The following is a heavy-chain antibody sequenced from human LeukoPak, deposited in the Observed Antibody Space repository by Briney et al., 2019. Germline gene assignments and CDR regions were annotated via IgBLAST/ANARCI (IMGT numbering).Heavy chain of an antibody. CDR3: ARDTSPSSRSSYFDALDM. CDR2: INQDGTKK. V-gene: IGHV3-7*01. J-gene: IGHJ3*02. D-gene: IGHD6-13*01. CDR1: GFTFRNDW. Sequence: PGGSLRLPCATSGFTFRNDWVTWVRQAQGKGLEWVANINQDGTKKNYVDSVKGRFTISRDNTKNSLFLQMNSLRAEDTAIYYCARDTSPSSRSSYFDALDMWGQGTMVTVSS.